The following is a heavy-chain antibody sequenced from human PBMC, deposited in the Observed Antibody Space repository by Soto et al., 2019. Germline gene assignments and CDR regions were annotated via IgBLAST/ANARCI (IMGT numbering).Heavy chain of an antibody. CDR3: ARFGLVTFDC. CDR2: ISPSGSYM. Sequence: EMQLLESGGGLVKPGGSLRLSCAASGFIFNTYSMDWVRQAPGKGREWVASISPSGSYMYYGDSLKGRFTVSRDNAKNSLYLQMDSLRADDTAIYYCARFGLVTFDCWGQGTLVTVSS. D-gene: IGHD3-3*01. V-gene: IGHV3-21*01. CDR1: GFIFNTYS. J-gene: IGHJ4*02.